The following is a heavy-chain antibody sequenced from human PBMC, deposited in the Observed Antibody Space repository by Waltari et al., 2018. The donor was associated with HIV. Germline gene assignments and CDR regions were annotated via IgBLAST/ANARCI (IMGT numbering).Heavy chain of an antibody. CDR3: VRVGTSFDF. CDR2: ISSNSSTI. D-gene: IGHD2-8*01. CDR1: GFTFSYHA. Sequence: EVQLVESGGGLVQPGGSLRLSCVAFGFTFSYHALNWVRQAPGKGLEWISYISSNSSTIYHAESVKGRFTISRDNAKNSLYLQMNSLRDEDTAVYYCVRVGTSFDFWGQGTLVTVSS. V-gene: IGHV3-48*02. J-gene: IGHJ4*02.